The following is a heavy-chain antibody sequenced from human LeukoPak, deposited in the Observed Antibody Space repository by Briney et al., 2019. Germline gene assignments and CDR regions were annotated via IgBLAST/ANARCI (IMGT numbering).Heavy chain of an antibody. Sequence: ASVKVSCRASGYTFTVYYMHCVRRDPRQRLEWMVWMNANSGSTNYAQNLQGRVTMTRDTSISTAYMELSRLRSDDTAVYYCARESAIAAAGRLDQSFDYWGQGTLVTVSS. D-gene: IGHD6-13*01. V-gene: IGHV1-2*02. J-gene: IGHJ4*02. CDR3: ARESAIAAAGRLDQSFDY. CDR2: MNANSGST. CDR1: GYTFTVYY.